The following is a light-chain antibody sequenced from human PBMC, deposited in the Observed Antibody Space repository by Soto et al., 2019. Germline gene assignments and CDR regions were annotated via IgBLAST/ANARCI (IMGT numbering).Light chain of an antibody. CDR2: DVS. CDR3: ISYTSSSTLYV. CDR1: SSDVGGYNY. Sequence: QSALTQPASVSGSPGQSITISCTGTSSDVGGYNYVSWYQQHPGKAPKLMIYDVSNRPSGVSNRFSGSKSGNTAYLTISGLQAEDEADYYCISYTSSSTLYVFGTGTKVTVL. J-gene: IGLJ1*01. V-gene: IGLV2-14*01.